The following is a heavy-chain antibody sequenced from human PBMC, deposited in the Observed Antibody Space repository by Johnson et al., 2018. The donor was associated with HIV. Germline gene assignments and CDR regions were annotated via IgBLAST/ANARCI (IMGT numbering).Heavy chain of an antibody. CDR3: GMYSSSWYMGSAQKHDSFDI. V-gene: IGHV3-30-3*01. Sequence: QVQLVESGGGVVQPGRSLRLSCAASGFTFSSYAMHWVRQAPGKGLAWVAVISYDGSNKYYADSVKGRFTISRDNSKNTLYLQRNSLRAEDTAVYYCGMYSSSWYMGSAQKHDSFDIWSLGTMVTVSA. J-gene: IGHJ3*02. CDR1: GFTFSSYA. CDR2: ISYDGSNK. D-gene: IGHD6-13*01.